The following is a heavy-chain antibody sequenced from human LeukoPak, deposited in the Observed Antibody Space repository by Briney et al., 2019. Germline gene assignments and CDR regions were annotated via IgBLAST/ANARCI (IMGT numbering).Heavy chain of an antibody. J-gene: IGHJ5*02. CDR3: AKDSQTLTTLTNLFDP. Sequence: GGSLRLSCAASGFTFNTYTMNWVRQAPGKGLEWVSSISGSGGSIYYNDSVKGRFTISRDNAKNSLYLEMNSLKAEDTAVYYCAKDSQTLTTLTNLFDPWGRGTLVTVSS. D-gene: IGHD4-17*01. CDR1: GFTFNTYT. CDR2: ISGSGGSI. V-gene: IGHV3-21*01.